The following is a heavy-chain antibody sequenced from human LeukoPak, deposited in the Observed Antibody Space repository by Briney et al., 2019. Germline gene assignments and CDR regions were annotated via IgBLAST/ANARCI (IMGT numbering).Heavy chain of an antibody. CDR1: GGSISSSSYY. J-gene: IGHJ4*02. V-gene: IGHV4-61*01. CDR2: IYYSGST. D-gene: IGHD1-1*01. Sequence: SETLSLTCTVSGGSISSSSYYWSWIRQPPGKGLEWIGYIYYSGSTNYNPSLKSRVTISVDTSKNQFSLKLSSVTAADTAVYYCARANWNDPFDYWGQGTLVTVSS. CDR3: ARANWNDPFDY.